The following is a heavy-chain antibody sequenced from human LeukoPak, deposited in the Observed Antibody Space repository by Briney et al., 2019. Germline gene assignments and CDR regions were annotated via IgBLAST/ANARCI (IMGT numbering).Heavy chain of an antibody. Sequence: SETLSLTCTVSGGSISSSSYYWGWIRQPPGKGLEWIGSIYHSGSTYYNPSLKSRVTISVDTSKNQFSLKLSSVAAADTAVYYCARPSSGWVGPPGYFDYWGQGTLVTVSS. CDR3: ARPSSGWVGPPGYFDY. J-gene: IGHJ4*02. D-gene: IGHD6-19*01. CDR2: IYHSGST. CDR1: GGSISSSSYY. V-gene: IGHV4-39*07.